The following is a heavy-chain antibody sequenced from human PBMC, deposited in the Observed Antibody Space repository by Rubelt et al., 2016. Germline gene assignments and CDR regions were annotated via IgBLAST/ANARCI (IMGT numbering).Heavy chain of an antibody. V-gene: IGHV4-4*02. D-gene: IGHD2-21*02. Sequence: QVQLQESGPGLVKPSGTLSLTCAVSGGSISSSNWWSWVRQPPGKGLEWIGEIYHSGSTNYKPSLKSRVTISVDKSKNQFSLKLRSVTAADTAVYYCAREGLAYCGGDCYPLDYWGQGTLVTVSS. CDR3: AREGLAYCGGDCYPLDY. J-gene: IGHJ4*02. CDR2: IYHSGST. CDR1: GGSISSSNW.